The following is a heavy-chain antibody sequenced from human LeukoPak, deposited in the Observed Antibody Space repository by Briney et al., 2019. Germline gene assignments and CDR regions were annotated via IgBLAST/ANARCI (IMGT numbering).Heavy chain of an antibody. CDR1: GFTFSSYW. CDR3: ATGAGCSY. V-gene: IGHV3-7*03. J-gene: IGHJ4*02. D-gene: IGHD6-19*01. Sequence: GGSLRFSCAASGFTFSSYWMTWVRQAPGKGLEWVANIKQDGSERNYVDSVKGRFTISRDNAKNSLYLQMNTLRDEDTAVYYCATGAGCSYWGQGTLVTVSS. CDR2: IKQDGSER.